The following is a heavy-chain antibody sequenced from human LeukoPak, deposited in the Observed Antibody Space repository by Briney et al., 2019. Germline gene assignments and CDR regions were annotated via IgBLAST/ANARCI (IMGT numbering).Heavy chain of an antibody. CDR2: IYHGGST. V-gene: IGHV4-38-2*01. CDR3: ARAYCTTTSCYGRYFDY. J-gene: IGHJ4*02. CDR1: GYSISSGYY. D-gene: IGHD2-2*01. Sequence: PSETLSLTRAVSGYSISSGYYWGWIRQPPGEGLEWIGSIYHGGSTYYNPSLKSRVTMSVDTSKNQFSLKLSSVTAADTAVYYCARAYCTTTSCYGRYFDYWGQGTLVTVSS.